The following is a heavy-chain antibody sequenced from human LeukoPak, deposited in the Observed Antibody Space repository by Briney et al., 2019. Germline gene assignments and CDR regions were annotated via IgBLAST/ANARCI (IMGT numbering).Heavy chain of an antibody. CDR3: AKGSSSGYYYYFDY. J-gene: IGHJ4*02. Sequence: GGSLRLSCAASGFTFSSYAMSWVRQAPGKGPERVSAISGSGGSTYYADSVKGRFTISRDNSKNTLYLQMNSLRAEDTAVYYCAKGSSSGYYYYFDYWGQGTLVTVSS. CDR2: ISGSGGST. V-gene: IGHV3-23*01. CDR1: GFTFSSYA. D-gene: IGHD3-22*01.